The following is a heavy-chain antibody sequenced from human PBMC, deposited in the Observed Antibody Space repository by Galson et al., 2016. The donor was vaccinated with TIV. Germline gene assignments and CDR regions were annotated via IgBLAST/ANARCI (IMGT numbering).Heavy chain of an antibody. J-gene: IGHJ6*03. CDR2: ITYDGDNE. V-gene: IGHV3-30-3*01. CDR1: GFTFKSYA. D-gene: IGHD3/OR15-3a*01. CDR3: ARGEDWGRYYYYYMDV. Sequence: SLRLSCAASGFTFKSYAMHWARQAPGKGLEWLALITYDGDNEYYTDSVKGRFTISRDDRNSKLDLQMHSLTVEDTAVYYCARGEDWGRYYYYYMDVWGKGTTVIVS.